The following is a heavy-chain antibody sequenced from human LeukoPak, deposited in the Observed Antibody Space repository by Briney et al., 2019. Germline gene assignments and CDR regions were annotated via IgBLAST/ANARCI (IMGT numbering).Heavy chain of an antibody. J-gene: IGHJ4*02. CDR2: IYYSGST. D-gene: IGHD6-6*01. CDR3: ASIASSFDY. V-gene: IGHV4-59*01. Sequence: PSETLSLTCTVSGGSISSYYWSWIRQPPGKGPEWIGYIYYSGSTNYNPSLKSRVTISVDTSKNQFSLKLSSVAAADTAVYYCASIASSFDYWGQGTLVTVSS. CDR1: GGSISSYY.